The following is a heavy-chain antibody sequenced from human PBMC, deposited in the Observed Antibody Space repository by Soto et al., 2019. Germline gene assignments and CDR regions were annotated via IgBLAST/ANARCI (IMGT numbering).Heavy chain of an antibody. CDR1: DGSFTSNNW. Sequence: PSETLSHTYAVSDGSFTSNNWWTCVRQPPGQGLEWIGEIYRTGSTNYNPSLKSRVTISLDKSENQFSLKVTSLTAADTAVYYCASRDPGTSVDYWGQGTLVTVSS. CDR3: ASRDPGTSVDY. V-gene: IGHV4-4*02. CDR2: IYRTGST. D-gene: IGHD1-7*01. J-gene: IGHJ4*02.